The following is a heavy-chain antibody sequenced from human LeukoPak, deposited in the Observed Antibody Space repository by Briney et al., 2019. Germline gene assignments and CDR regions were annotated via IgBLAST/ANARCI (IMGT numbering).Heavy chain of an antibody. CDR3: ARRLTQYDCFDP. J-gene: IGHJ5*02. V-gene: IGHV6-1*01. CDR2: TYYRSTWYN. D-gene: IGHD2-2*01. CDR1: GDSVSSNSVT. Sequence: SQTLSLTCAISGDSVSSNSVTWNWIRQSPSRGLEWLGRTYYRSTWYNDYAVSVRGRITVNPDTSRNQFSPHLNSVTPEDTAVYYCARRLTQYDCFDPWGQGILVTVSS.